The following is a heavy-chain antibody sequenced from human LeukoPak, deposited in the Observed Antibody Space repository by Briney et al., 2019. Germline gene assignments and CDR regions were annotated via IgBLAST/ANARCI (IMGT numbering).Heavy chain of an antibody. V-gene: IGHV1-18*01. J-gene: IGHJ3*02. D-gene: IGHD6-19*01. CDR2: ISAYNGNT. Sequence: GASVKVSCKASGYTFTSYGISWVRQAPGQGLEWMGWISAYNGNTNYAQKLQGRVTMTTDTSTSTACMELRSLRSDDTAVYYCARVSDSGWYVRDAFDIWGQGTMVTVSS. CDR3: ARVSDSGWYVRDAFDI. CDR1: GYTFTSYG.